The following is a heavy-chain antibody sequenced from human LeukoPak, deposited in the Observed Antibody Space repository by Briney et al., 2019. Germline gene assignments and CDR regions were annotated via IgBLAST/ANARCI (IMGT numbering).Heavy chain of an antibody. CDR2: ISVSCGTT. CDR3: AKGGRGYSYGGQYYFDY. D-gene: IGHD5-18*01. Sequence: GGSLRLSCAASGFTFSSYAMSWVRQAPGKGLEWVSAISVSCGTTSYPDSVKGRFTISRDNSKITLYLQMNSLRAEDTAVYYCAKGGRGYSYGGQYYFDYWGQGTLVTVSS. V-gene: IGHV3-23*01. CDR1: GFTFSSYA. J-gene: IGHJ4*02.